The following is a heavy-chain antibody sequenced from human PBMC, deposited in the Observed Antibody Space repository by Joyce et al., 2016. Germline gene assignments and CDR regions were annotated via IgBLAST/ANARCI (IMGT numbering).Heavy chain of an antibody. CDR3: AGGILTGYFDY. J-gene: IGHJ4*02. V-gene: IGHV3-30*03. CDR2: ISYDGSNK. CDR1: GFTFSNYG. D-gene: IGHD3-9*01. Sequence: QGQLVESGGGVVQPGRSLRFSCAASGFTFSNYGMHWVRQAPGKGVEWVAVISYDGSNKHYGDSVKGRFAISRDNAKNTLYLQMNSLRAEDTAVYYCAGGILTGYFDYWGQGTLVTVSS.